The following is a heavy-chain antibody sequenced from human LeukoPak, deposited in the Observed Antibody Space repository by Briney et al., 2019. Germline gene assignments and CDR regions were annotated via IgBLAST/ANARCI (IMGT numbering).Heavy chain of an antibody. Sequence: ASVKVSCKASGGTFSSYAISWVRQAPGQGLEWMGIINPSGGSTSYAQKFQDRVTMTRDMSTSTDYMELSSLRSEDTAIYYCARDNSVGDNAWWFDPWGQGTLVTVSS. V-gene: IGHV1-46*01. CDR1: GGTFSSYA. CDR2: INPSGGST. D-gene: IGHD1-26*01. CDR3: ARDNSVGDNAWWFDP. J-gene: IGHJ5*02.